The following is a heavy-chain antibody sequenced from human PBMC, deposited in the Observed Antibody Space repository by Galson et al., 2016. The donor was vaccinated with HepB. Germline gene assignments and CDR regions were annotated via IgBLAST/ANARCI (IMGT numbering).Heavy chain of an antibody. CDR3: ARDLDYTSAWYELRKEGDNYGIDV. Sequence: CKASGDSFTNCAIIWVRQDPGQGLEWMGGIIPLFGSANYAQKFRGRVTITADKSKSTVYMELNSLRYEDTAIYYCARDLDYTSAWYELRKEGDNYGIDVWGQGTTVTVSS. D-gene: IGHD6-19*01. J-gene: IGHJ6*02. V-gene: IGHV1-69*06. CDR2: IIPLFGSA. CDR1: GDSFTNCA.